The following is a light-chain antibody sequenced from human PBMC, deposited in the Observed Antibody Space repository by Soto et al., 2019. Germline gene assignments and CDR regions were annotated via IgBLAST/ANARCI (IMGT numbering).Light chain of an antibody. CDR1: QSISRY. V-gene: IGKV1-39*01. J-gene: IGKJ5*01. Sequence: DIQMAQSPSSLSASVGDRVTITCRASQSISRYLNWYQQKPGKAPKVLIYAASSLQSGVPSRFTGSGSGTDFTLTISSLQPEDFSTYYCQQSYSTPRFGQGTRLE. CDR2: AAS. CDR3: QQSYSTPR.